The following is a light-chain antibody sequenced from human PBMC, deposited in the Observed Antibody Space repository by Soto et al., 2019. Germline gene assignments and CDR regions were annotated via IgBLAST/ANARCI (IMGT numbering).Light chain of an antibody. CDR3: QQYNDWPRT. CDR1: QGISTF. V-gene: IGKV1-16*01. J-gene: IGKJ1*01. Sequence: DIQITQSPSSLSASVGDRVTITCRASQGISTFLAWFQQKPGKAPKTLIYAASSLHSGVPSRFSGSGSGTDFTLTISCLQSEDFAVYYCQQYNDWPRTFGQGTKVDI. CDR2: AAS.